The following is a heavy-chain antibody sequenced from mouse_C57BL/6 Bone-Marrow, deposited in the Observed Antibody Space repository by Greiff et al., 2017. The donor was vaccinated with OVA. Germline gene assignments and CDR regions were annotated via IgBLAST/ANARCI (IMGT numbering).Heavy chain of an antibody. CDR1: GYTFTSYW. D-gene: IGHD1-1*01. Sequence: QVQLQQPGAELVKPGASVKLSCKASGYTFTSYWMHWVKQRPGQGLEWIGMIHPNSGSTNYNEKFKSKATLTVDKSSSTAYMQLSSLTSEDSAVYYCAREGLPYGGYYAMDYWGQGTSVTVSS. V-gene: IGHV1-64*01. CDR3: AREGLPYGGYYAMDY. J-gene: IGHJ4*01. CDR2: IHPNSGST.